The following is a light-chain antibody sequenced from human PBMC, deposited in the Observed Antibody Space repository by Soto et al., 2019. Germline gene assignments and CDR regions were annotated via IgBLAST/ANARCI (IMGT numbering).Light chain of an antibody. Sequence: QSALTQPASVSGSPGQSITISCTGTSSDVGSYNLVSWCQQHPGKAPKHMIYEGSKRPSGVSNRFSGSKSGNTASLTISGLQAEDEADYYCCSYAGSGTWVFGGGTKVTVL. CDR1: SSDVGSYNL. CDR3: CSYAGSGTWV. CDR2: EGS. V-gene: IGLV2-23*01. J-gene: IGLJ3*02.